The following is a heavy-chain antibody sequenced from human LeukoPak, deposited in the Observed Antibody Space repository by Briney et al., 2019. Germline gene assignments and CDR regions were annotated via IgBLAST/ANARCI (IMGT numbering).Heavy chain of an antibody. V-gene: IGHV3-30-3*01. J-gene: IGHJ4*02. D-gene: IGHD4-17*01. Sequence: GGSLRLSCAASGFTFSSYAMSWVRQAPGKGLEWVAVISYDGSNKYYADSVKGRFTISRDNSKNALYLQMNSLRAEDTAVYYCARAMTTVTTTFDYWGQGTLVTVSS. CDR3: ARAMTTVTTTFDY. CDR2: ISYDGSNK. CDR1: GFTFSSYA.